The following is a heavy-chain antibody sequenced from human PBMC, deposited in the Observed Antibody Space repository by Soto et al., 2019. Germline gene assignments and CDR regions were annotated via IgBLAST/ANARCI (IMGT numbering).Heavy chain of an antibody. CDR2: INPNSGGT. D-gene: IGHD2-2*01. CDR1: GYTFTGYY. CDR3: AGVYQLLPYNWFDP. Sequence: ASVEVSCKXSGYTFTGYYMHWVRQAPGQGLEWMGWINPNSGGTNYAQKFQGRVTMTRDTSISTAYMELSRLRSDDTAVYYCAGVYQLLPYNWFDPWGQGTLVTVSS. J-gene: IGHJ5*02. V-gene: IGHV1-2*02.